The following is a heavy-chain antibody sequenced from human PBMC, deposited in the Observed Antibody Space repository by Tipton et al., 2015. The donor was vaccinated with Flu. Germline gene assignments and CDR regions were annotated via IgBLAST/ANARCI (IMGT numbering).Heavy chain of an antibody. V-gene: IGHV1-46*01. Sequence: QLVQSGAEVKKPGASVKVSCKASGYTFTSYYMHWVRQAPGQGLEWMGIINPSGGSTSYAQKFQGRVTMTRDTSKNQFPLKLSSVTAADTAVYYCARQLSVGATSGFDYWGQGTLVTVSS. J-gene: IGHJ4*02. CDR2: INPSGGST. CDR3: ARQLSVGATSGFDY. CDR1: GYTFTSYY. D-gene: IGHD1-26*01.